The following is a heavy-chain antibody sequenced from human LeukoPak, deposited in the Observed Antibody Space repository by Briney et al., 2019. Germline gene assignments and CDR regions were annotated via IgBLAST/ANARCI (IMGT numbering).Heavy chain of an antibody. J-gene: IGHJ5*02. CDR1: GYTFTSYG. V-gene: IGHV1-18*01. CDR3: ARTPRGLPSFNWFDP. Sequence: ASVKVSCKASGYTFTSYGINWVRQAPGQGLEWVGWISPYNGNTNSAQKLQGRVTMTTDTSTTTAYMELRSLRSDDTAVYYRARTPRGLPSFNWFDPWGQGTLVTVSS. CDR2: ISPYNGNT. D-gene: IGHD3-10*01.